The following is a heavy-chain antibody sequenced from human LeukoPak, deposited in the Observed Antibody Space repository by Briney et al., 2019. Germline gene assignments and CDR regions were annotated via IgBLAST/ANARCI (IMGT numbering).Heavy chain of an antibody. CDR1: GFTFSNNS. CDR3: ARDGDGIVGATGDY. CDR2: ISGSSSTI. Sequence: GGSLRLSCAASGFTFSNNSMNWVRQAPGKGLEWVSYISGSSSTIYYADSVKGRFTTSRDNAKNSLYLQMNSLRDEDTAVYYCARDGDGIVGATGDYWGQGTLVTVSS. V-gene: IGHV3-48*02. D-gene: IGHD1-26*01. J-gene: IGHJ4*02.